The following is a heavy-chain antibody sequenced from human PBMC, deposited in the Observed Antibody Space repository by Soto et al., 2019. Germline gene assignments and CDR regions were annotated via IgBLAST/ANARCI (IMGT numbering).Heavy chain of an antibody. D-gene: IGHD6-13*01. J-gene: IGHJ5*02. CDR3: AAGIAAAGIHNWFDP. V-gene: IGHV4-39*01. CDR1: GGSISSSSYY. CDR2: IYYSGST. Sequence: SETLSLTCTVSGGSISSSSYYWGWIRQPPGKGLEWIGSIYYSGSTYYNPSLKSRVTISVDTSKNQFSLKLSSVTAADTAVYYCAAGIAAAGIHNWFDPWGQGTLVTVSS.